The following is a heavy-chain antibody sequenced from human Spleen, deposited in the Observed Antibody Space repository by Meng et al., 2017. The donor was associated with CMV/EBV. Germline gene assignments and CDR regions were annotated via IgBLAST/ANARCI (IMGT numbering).Heavy chain of an antibody. CDR3: ARDLGITMVRGVNYYYGMDV. J-gene: IGHJ6*02. Sequence: GESLKISCAASGFTFSSYSMNWVRQAPGKGLEWVSSISSSSSYIYYADSVKGRFTISRDNAKNSLYLQMNSLRAEDTAVYYRARDLGITMVRGVNYYYGMDVWGQGTTVTVSS. CDR1: GFTFSSYS. V-gene: IGHV3-21*01. D-gene: IGHD3-10*01. CDR2: ISSSSSYI.